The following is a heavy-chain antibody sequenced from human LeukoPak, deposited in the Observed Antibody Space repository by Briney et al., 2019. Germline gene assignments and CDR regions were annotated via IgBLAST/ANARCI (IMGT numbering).Heavy chain of an antibody. CDR2: XXXXXXXXTQ. CDR1: XXTFTNXX. CDR3: ATDSLSTVVVVGAYYYGLDV. Sequence: GGSLRLSCAASXXTFTNXXMTWVRQXXXXXXXXXXRXXXXXXXXTQDYAAPVKGRFTISRDDSKNTLYLQMNSLKTEDTAVYYCATDSLSTVVVVGAYYYGLDVWGQGTTVAVSS. D-gene: IGHD2-15*01. J-gene: IGHJ6*02. V-gene: IGHV3-15*01.